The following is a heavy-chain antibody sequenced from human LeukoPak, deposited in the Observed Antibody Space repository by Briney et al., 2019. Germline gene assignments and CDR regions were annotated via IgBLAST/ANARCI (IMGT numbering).Heavy chain of an antibody. J-gene: IGHJ4*02. V-gene: IGHV4-4*02. D-gene: IGHD6-13*01. CDR1: SGSISSSNW. CDR3: ASGMGAVGTLALGY. CDR2: IYHSGST. Sequence: PSETLSLTCAVSSGSISSSNWWSWVRQPPGKGLEWIGEIYHSGSTNYNPSLKSRVSISVDKSKNQFSLKLSSGTAADTAVYYCASGMGAVGTLALGYWGQGTLVTVSS.